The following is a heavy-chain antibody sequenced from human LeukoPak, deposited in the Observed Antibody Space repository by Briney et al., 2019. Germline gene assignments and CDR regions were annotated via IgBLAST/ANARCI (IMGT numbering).Heavy chain of an antibody. CDR2: IIPIFGTA. CDR3: AREGSSGWYGWYFDY. Sequence: SVKVSCEASGGTLSSYAISWVRQAPGQGLEWMGGIIPIFGTANYAQKFQGRVTITTDESTSTAYMELSSLRSEDTAVYYCAREGSSGWYGWYFDYWGQGTLVTVSS. CDR1: GGTLSSYA. V-gene: IGHV1-69*05. J-gene: IGHJ4*02. D-gene: IGHD6-19*01.